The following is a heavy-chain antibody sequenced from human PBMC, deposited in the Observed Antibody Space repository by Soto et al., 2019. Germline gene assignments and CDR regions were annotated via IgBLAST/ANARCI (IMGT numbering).Heavy chain of an antibody. Sequence: SETLSLTWTVSGGSITNYYWSWIRQAPGKGLEWVGSAHYSGSTHYNPSLESRVTTSVDTSKNQISLNLTSVTAADTAVYYCARRGLGARFDYWGQGTLVTVSS. CDR2: AHYSGST. J-gene: IGHJ4*02. V-gene: IGHV4-59*01. CDR3: ARRGLGARFDY. D-gene: IGHD1-26*01. CDR1: GGSITNYY.